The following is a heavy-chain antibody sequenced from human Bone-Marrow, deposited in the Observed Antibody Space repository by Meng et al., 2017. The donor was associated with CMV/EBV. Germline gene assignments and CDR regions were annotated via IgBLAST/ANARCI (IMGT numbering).Heavy chain of an antibody. CDR3: ARGDTVVVPAAIENWFDP. CDR2: IYYSGST. Sequence: GSLRLSCTVSGGSISSSSYYWGWIRQPPGKGLEWIGSIYYSGSTYYNPSLKSRVTISVDTSKNQFSLKLSSVTAADTAVYYCARGDTVVVPAAIENWFDPWGQGTRVTVYS. V-gene: IGHV4-39*07. D-gene: IGHD2-2*02. CDR1: GGSISSSSYY. J-gene: IGHJ5*02.